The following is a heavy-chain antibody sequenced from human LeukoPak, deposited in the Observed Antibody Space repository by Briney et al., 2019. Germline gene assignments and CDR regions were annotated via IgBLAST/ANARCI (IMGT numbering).Heavy chain of an antibody. Sequence: SETLSLTCAVYGGSFSGYYWSWIRQPPGKGLEWIGEINHSGSTNYNPSLKSRVTISVDTSKNQFSLKLSSVTAADTAVYYCARGRGYGISAWGQGTLVTVSS. D-gene: IGHD3-9*01. CDR3: ARGRGYGISA. J-gene: IGHJ5*02. V-gene: IGHV4-34*01. CDR2: INHSGST. CDR1: GGSFSGYY.